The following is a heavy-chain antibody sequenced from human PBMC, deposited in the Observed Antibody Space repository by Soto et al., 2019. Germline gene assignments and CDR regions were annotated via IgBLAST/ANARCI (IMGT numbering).Heavy chain of an antibody. D-gene: IGHD6-19*01. V-gene: IGHV4-59*01. Sequence: QVQLQESGPGLVKPSETLSLTCTVSGGSISSYYWSWIRQPPGKGLEWIGYIYYSGSTNYNPSLQSRVTISVDTSKNQFSLKLSSVTAADTAVYYCARAPGGSSGWYSPEYFQHWGQGTLVTVSS. CDR3: ARAPGGSSGWYSPEYFQH. J-gene: IGHJ1*01. CDR1: GGSISSYY. CDR2: IYYSGST.